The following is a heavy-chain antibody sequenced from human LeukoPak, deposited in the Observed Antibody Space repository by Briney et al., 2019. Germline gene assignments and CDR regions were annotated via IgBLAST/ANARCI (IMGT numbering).Heavy chain of an antibody. CDR3: AKVRAQVGAIEGAFDI. D-gene: IGHD1-26*01. CDR1: GFTFSSYA. V-gene: IGHV3-23*01. Sequence: PGGSLRLSCAASGFTFSSYAMSWVRQAPGKGLEWVSAISGSGGSTYYADSVKGRFTIFRDNSKNTLYLQMNSLRAEDTAVYYCAKVRAQVGAIEGAFDIWGQGTMVTVSS. CDR2: ISGSGGST. J-gene: IGHJ3*02.